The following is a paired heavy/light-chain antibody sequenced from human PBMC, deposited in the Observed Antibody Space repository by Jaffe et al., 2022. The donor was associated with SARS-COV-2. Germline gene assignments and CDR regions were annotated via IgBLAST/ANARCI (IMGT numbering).Light chain of an antibody. V-gene: IGKV1-9*01. CDR2: AAS. CDR3: QQLNSYLLT. CDR1: QGISSY. Sequence: DIQLTQSPSFLSASVGDRVTITCRASQGISSYLAWYQQKPGKAPKLLIYAASTLQSGVPSRFSGSGSGTEFTLTISSLQPEDFATYYCQQLNSYLLTFGPGTKVDIK. J-gene: IGKJ3*01.
Heavy chain of an antibody. V-gene: IGHV4-31*03. J-gene: IGHJ4*02. CDR3: ARGPTEITIFGVVTPMGVGFDY. CDR1: GGSISSGGYY. CDR2: IYYSGST. Sequence: QVQLQESGPGLVKPSQTLSLTCTVSGGSISSGGYYWSWIRQHPGKGLEWIGYIYYSGSTYYNPSLKSRVTISVDTSKNQFSLKLSSVTAADTAVYYCARGPTEITIFGVVTPMGVGFDYWGQGTLVTVSS. D-gene: IGHD3-3*01.